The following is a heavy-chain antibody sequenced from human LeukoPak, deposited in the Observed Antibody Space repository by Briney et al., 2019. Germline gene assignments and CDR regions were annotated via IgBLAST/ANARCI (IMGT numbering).Heavy chain of an antibody. Sequence: PSETLSLTCTVSGGSISSYYWSWIRQPPGKGLEWIGYIYYSGSTNYNPSLKSRVTISVDTSRNQFSLKLGSVTAADTAVYYCARGGYSYEVVFGYFQHWGQGTLVTVSS. V-gene: IGHV4-59*01. CDR3: ARGGYSYEVVFGYFQH. CDR2: IYYSGST. CDR1: GGSISSYY. D-gene: IGHD5-18*01. J-gene: IGHJ1*01.